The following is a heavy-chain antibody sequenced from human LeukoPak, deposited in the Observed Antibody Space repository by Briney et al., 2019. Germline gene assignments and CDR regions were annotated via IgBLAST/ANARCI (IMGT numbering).Heavy chain of an antibody. CDR1: GGSISSSNW. D-gene: IGHD6-13*01. CDR3: ARRPKGQQLVPHYFDY. V-gene: IGHV4-4*02. CDR2: IYHSGST. Sequence: SETLSLTCAVSGGSISSSNWWSWVRQPPGKGLEWIGEIYHSGSTNYNPSLKSRVTISVDKSKNQFSLKLSSVTAADTAVYYCARRPKGQQLVPHYFDYWGQGTLVTVSS. J-gene: IGHJ4*02.